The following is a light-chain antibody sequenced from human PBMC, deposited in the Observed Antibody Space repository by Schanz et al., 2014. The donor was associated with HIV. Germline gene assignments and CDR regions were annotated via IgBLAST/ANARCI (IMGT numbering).Light chain of an antibody. J-gene: IGLJ2*01. CDR2: DNN. V-gene: IGLV1-40*01. CDR1: SSNIGAGYN. CDR3: AAWDDSLNAVL. Sequence: QSVLTQPPSVSGAPGQRVTISCTGSSSNIGAGYNVHWYQHLPGTAPKLLIYDNNNRPSGVPDRFSGSKSGSSASLAITGLQAEDEADYYCAAWDDSLNAVLFGGGTKLTVL.